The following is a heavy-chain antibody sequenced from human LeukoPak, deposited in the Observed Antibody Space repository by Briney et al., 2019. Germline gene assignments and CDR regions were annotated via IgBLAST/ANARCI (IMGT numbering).Heavy chain of an antibody. Sequence: SETLSLTCTVSGGSISSGDYYWSWIRQPPGKGLEWIGYIYYSGSTYYDPPLKSRVTISVDTSKNQFSLKLSSVTAADTAVYYCAKYCSGGSCYYDAFDIWGQGTMVTVSS. D-gene: IGHD2-15*01. J-gene: IGHJ3*02. CDR3: AKYCSGGSCYYDAFDI. CDR1: GGSISSGDYY. V-gene: IGHV4-30-4*01. CDR2: IYYSGST.